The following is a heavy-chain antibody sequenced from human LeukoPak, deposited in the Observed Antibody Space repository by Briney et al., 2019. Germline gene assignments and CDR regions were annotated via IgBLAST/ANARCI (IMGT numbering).Heavy chain of an antibody. D-gene: IGHD4-11*01. CDR2: INSDGSST. CDR3: ARGTTRVSPGY. J-gene: IGHJ4*02. Sequence: GGSLRLSCAASGFTFSSYWMHWVRQAPGKGLVWVSRINSDGSSTSYADSVKGRFTISRDNAKNTLYLQMNSLRDEDTAVYYCARGTTRVSPGYWGQRTLVTVSS. V-gene: IGHV3-74*01. CDR1: GFTFSSYW.